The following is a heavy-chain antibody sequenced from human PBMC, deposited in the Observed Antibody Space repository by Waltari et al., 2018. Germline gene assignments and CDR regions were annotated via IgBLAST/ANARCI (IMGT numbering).Heavy chain of an antibody. V-gene: IGHV4-30-2*01. CDR3: ASSSTSLRWFDP. CDR2: IYHSGST. J-gene: IGHJ5*02. Sequence: QLQLQESGSGLVKPSQTLSLTCAVSGGSISSGGYSWSWIRQPPGKGLEWIGYIYHSGSTYYTPSLKSRVTISVDRSKNQFSLKLSSVTAADTAVYYCASSSTSLRWFDPWGQGTLVTVSS. CDR1: GGSISSGGYS. D-gene: IGHD2-2*01.